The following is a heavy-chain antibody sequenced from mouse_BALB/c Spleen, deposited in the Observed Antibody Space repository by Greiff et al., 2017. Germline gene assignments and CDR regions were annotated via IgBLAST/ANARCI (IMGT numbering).Heavy chain of an antibody. J-gene: IGHJ3*01. Sequence: VKLMESGAELVRPGTSVKMSCKAAGYTFTNYWIGWVKQRPGHGLEWIGDIYPGGGSTNYNEKFKGKATLTADTSSSTAYMQLSSLTSEDSAIYYCAIYRYDDWFAYWGQGTLVTVSA. D-gene: IGHD2-14*01. CDR2: IYPGGGST. CDR3: AIYRYDDWFAY. CDR1: GYTFTNYW. V-gene: IGHV1-63*02.